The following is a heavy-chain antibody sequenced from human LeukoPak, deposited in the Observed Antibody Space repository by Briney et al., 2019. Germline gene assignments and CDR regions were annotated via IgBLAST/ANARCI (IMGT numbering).Heavy chain of an antibody. CDR3: ARKVLPNAFDI. CDR2: IIPIFGTA. V-gene: IGHV1-69*06. Sequence: SVKVSCKASGGTFTSYAISWVRQAPGQGREWRGGIIPIFGTANYEQKFQGRGTITADKSTSTAYMELSSLRSEDTAVYYCARKVLPNAFDIWGQGTMVTVSS. J-gene: IGHJ3*02. CDR1: GGTFTSYA. D-gene: IGHD2-8*01.